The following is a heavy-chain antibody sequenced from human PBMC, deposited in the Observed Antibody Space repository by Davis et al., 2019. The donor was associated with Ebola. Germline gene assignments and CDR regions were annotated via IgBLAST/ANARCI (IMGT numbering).Heavy chain of an antibody. CDR1: GFTSSNYA. J-gene: IGHJ6*02. CDR2: ISGSAGNS. D-gene: IGHD4-11*01. CDR3: ARDPMGDYSNYRNYYYYGMDV. V-gene: IGHV3-23*01. Sequence: GESLKISCAASGFTSSNYAMGWVRQAPGKGLEWVSVISGSAGNSYYADAVKGRFTISRDNSKNTLYLQMNSLRAEDTAVYYCARDPMGDYSNYRNYYYYGMDVWGQGTTVTVSS.